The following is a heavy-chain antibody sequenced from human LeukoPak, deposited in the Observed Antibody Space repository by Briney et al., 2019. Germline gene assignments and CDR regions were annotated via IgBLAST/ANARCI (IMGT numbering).Heavy chain of an antibody. V-gene: IGHV3-30*01. Sequence: GGSLRLSCAASGFTFNNFPMHWVRQAPGKGLEWVAVISNDGNTKYYAGPVQGRFTISRDNSQNTVYLQMNSLGGEDTAVYYCAKDDRPSGWSYNWFDPWGQGTLVTVSS. CDR3: AKDDRPSGWSYNWFDP. CDR1: GFTFNNFP. J-gene: IGHJ5*02. D-gene: IGHD6-19*01. CDR2: ISNDGNTK.